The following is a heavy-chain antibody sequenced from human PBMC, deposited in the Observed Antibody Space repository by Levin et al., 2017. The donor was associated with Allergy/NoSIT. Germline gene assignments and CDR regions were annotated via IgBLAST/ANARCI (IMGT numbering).Heavy chain of an antibody. Sequence: GESLKISCAASGFTFSSYAMSWVRQAPGKGLEWVSAISGSGGSTYYADSVKGRFTISRDNSKNTLYLQMNSLRAEDTAVYYCAKEKHAGYSSGCYKNWGQGTLVTVSS. V-gene: IGHV3-23*01. D-gene: IGHD6-19*01. CDR1: GFTFSSYA. J-gene: IGHJ4*02. CDR3: AKEKHAGYSSGCYKN. CDR2: ISGSGGST.